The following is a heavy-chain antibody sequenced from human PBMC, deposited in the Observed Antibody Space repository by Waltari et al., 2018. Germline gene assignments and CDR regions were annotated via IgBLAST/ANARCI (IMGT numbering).Heavy chain of an antibody. Sequence: QVQLVQSGAEVKKPGASVKVSCKASGYTFTSYYMHWLRQAPGQGLEGRGITNPSCGSTSYAKKVQGRVTMTRDTSTSTVYMGLSSRRSEDTAVYYCARGSLEYYDFWSGTNWFDPWGQGTLVTVSS. CDR3: ARGSLEYYDFWSGTNWFDP. V-gene: IGHV1-46*01. D-gene: IGHD3-3*01. CDR1: GYTFTSYY. J-gene: IGHJ5*02. CDR2: TNPSCGST.